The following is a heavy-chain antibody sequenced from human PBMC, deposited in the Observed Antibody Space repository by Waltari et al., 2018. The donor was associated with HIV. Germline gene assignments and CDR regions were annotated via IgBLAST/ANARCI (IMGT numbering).Heavy chain of an antibody. CDR3: ARGQLLSAAAGTMNFDL. V-gene: IGHV1-8*01. J-gene: IGHJ2*01. Sequence: QVQLVQSGAEVKKPGASVKVSCKASGYTFTSYDINWVRPATGQGLEWMGWVNPDSGNTGYAQKYQGRVTMTRNTSISTAYMELSSLRSEDTAVYYCARGQLLSAAAGTMNFDLWGRGTLVTVSS. D-gene: IGHD6-13*01. CDR2: VNPDSGNT. CDR1: GYTFTSYD.